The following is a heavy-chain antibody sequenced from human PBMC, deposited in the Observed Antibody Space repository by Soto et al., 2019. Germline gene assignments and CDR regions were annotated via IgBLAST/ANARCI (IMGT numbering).Heavy chain of an antibody. V-gene: IGHV1-46*03. Sequence: QVQLVQSGAEVKKPGASVKVSCKASGYTFTSYYMHWVRQAPGQGLEWMGIINPSGGSTSYAQKFXGXVXLTRDTSTSTVYMELSSLRSEDTAVYYCAREPQLVLSPHFDYWGQGTLVTVSS. D-gene: IGHD6-13*01. J-gene: IGHJ4*02. CDR2: INPSGGST. CDR1: GYTFTSYY. CDR3: AREPQLVLSPHFDY.